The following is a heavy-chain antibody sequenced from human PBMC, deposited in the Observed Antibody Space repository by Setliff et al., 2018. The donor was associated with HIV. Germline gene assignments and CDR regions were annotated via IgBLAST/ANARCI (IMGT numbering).Heavy chain of an antibody. D-gene: IGHD6-19*01. CDR3: ARGYPGIAVAGLSYYYYYYMDV. J-gene: IGHJ6*03. V-gene: IGHV4-59*01. CDR1: GGSISSYY. CDR2: IYYSGST. Sequence: SKTLSLTCTVSGGSISSYYWSWIRQPPGKGLEWIGYIYYSGSTNYNPSLKSRVTISVDTSKNQFSLKLSSVTAADTAVYYCARGYPGIAVAGLSYYYYYYMDVWGKGTTVTVSS.